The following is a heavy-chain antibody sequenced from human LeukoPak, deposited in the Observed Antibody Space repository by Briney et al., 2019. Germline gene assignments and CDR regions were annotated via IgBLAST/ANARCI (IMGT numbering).Heavy chain of an antibody. CDR2: ISGDGGGP. D-gene: IGHD2-15*01. J-gene: IGHJ4*02. CDR1: GFTFSSYA. CDR3: TKEYCSSRRCQNYFDY. V-gene: IGHV3-64*01. Sequence: GGSLRLSCAASGFTFSSYAMHWVRQAPGKGLKYVSGISGDGGGPFHVNSVKGRFTISRDNSKDTLYLQMGSLRAEDMVVYYFTKEYCSSRRCQNYFDYWAQGTVDTVSS.